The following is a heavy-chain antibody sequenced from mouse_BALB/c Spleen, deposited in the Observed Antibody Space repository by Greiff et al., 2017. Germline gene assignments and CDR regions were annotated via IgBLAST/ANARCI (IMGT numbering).Heavy chain of an antibody. Sequence: EVKLMESGGGLVKPGGSLKLSCAASGFTFSDYYMYWVRQTPEKRLEWVATISDGGSYTYYPDSVKGRFTISRDNAKNNLYLQMSSLKSEDTAMYYCARFITTAPYYAMDYWGQGTSVTVSS. V-gene: IGHV5-4*02. CDR2: ISDGGSYT. CDR3: ARFITTAPYYAMDY. J-gene: IGHJ4*01. CDR1: GFTFSDYY. D-gene: IGHD1-2*01.